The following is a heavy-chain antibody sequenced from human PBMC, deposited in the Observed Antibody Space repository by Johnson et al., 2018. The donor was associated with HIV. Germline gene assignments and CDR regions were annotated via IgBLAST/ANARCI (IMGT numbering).Heavy chain of an antibody. CDR1: GFSFSPYA. V-gene: IGHV3-30*04. Sequence: QVQLVESGGGVVQPGRSLRLSCAASGFSFSPYALHWVRQTPGKGLEWVAVISHDGSKKYYADSVEGRFTISRDNFKNTLYLQMNSLGAEDTAVYYCARDFGLFLGKDDAFDIWGQGTMVTVSS. CDR2: ISHDGSKK. D-gene: IGHD7-27*01. CDR3: ARDFGLFLGKDDAFDI. J-gene: IGHJ3*02.